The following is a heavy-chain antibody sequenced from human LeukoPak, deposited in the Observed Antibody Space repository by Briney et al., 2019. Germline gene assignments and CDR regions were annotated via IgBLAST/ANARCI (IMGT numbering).Heavy chain of an antibody. CDR3: ANIKDSRGGAH. CDR2: IYSGGST. CDR1: GFTVSSNY. D-gene: IGHD2-21*01. J-gene: IGHJ4*02. Sequence: PGGSLRLSCAASGFTVSSNYMSWVRQAPGKGLEWVSVIYSGGSTYYADSVKGRFTISRDNSKNTLYLQMNSLRAEDTAVYYCANIKDSRGGAHWGQGTLVTVSS. V-gene: IGHV3-53*05.